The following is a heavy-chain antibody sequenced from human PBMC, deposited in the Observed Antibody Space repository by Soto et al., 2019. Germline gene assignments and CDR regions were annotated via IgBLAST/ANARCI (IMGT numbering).Heavy chain of an antibody. CDR1: GYTFTSYG. Sequence: ASVKVSCRASGYTFTSYGISWVREAPGQGLEWIGWITAYNGNTNYAQKLQGRVTMTKDKSTSTAYMELRSLRSDDTAVYYCAREVTVTTVTPTRYYYYYYGMDVWGQGTTVTAP. D-gene: IGHD4-17*01. CDR2: ITAYNGNT. CDR3: AREVTVTTVTPTRYYYYYYGMDV. V-gene: IGHV1-18*04. J-gene: IGHJ6*02.